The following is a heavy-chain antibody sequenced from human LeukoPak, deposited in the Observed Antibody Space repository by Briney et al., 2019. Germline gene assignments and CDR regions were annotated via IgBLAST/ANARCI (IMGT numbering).Heavy chain of an antibody. Sequence: GGSLRLSCGASGFTFSSYRVHWVRQAPGKGLVWVSRINSDGSSTSYADSVKGRFTISRDNAKNTLYLQMNSLRAEDTAVYYCARRSCSSTSCYWYYYYGMDVWGQGTTVTVSS. J-gene: IGHJ6*02. CDR2: INSDGSST. D-gene: IGHD2-2*01. CDR1: GFTFSSYR. CDR3: ARRSCSSTSCYWYYYYGMDV. V-gene: IGHV3-74*01.